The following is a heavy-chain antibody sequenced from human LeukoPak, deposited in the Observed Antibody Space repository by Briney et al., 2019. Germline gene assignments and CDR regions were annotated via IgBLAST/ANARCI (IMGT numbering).Heavy chain of an antibody. CDR1: GYTFTCYY. J-gene: IGHJ4*02. D-gene: IGHD2-15*01. CDR2: INPNSGGT. CDR3: ARVWRYCSGGSCSAFGY. V-gene: IGHV1-2*06. Sequence: GASVKVSCKASGYTFTCYYMHWVRQAPGQGLEWMGRINPNSGGTNYAQKFQGRVTMTRDTSISTAFMELSRLRSDDAAVYYCARVWRYCSGGSCSAFGYWGQGTLVTVSS.